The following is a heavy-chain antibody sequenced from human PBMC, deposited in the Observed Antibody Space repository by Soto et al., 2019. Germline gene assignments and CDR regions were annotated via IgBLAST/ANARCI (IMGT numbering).Heavy chain of an antibody. CDR1: GYTFSSYG. V-gene: IGHV1-18*01. D-gene: IGHD6-6*01. J-gene: IGHJ5*02. CDR3: ARKSSSSSWFDP. Sequence: ASVKVSCKASGYTFSSYGITWVRQAPGQGLGWMGWISTYNGNTNYAQKLQGRVTMTTDTSTTTAYMDLRSLRSDDTAVYYCARKSSSSSWFDPWGQGTLVTVSS. CDR2: ISTYNGNT.